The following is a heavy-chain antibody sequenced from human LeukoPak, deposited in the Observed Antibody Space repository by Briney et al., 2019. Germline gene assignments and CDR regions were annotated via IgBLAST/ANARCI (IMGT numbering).Heavy chain of an antibody. Sequence: GRSLRLSCAVSGFSFNNFAMYWVRQAPGKGLEWVAHISYDGSSRYNEDSVKGRFTISRDDSKNTLYLQMNSLRAEDTAVYYCARAFLERSLKFYMDVWGKGTTVTVSS. D-gene: IGHD3-3*02. CDR1: GFSFNNFA. V-gene: IGHV3-30*04. CDR3: ARAFLERSLKFYMDV. CDR2: ISYDGSSR. J-gene: IGHJ6*03.